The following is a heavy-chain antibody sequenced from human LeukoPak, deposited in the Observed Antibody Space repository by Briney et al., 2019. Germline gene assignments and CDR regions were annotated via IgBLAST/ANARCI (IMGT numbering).Heavy chain of an antibody. D-gene: IGHD5-18*01. Sequence: PGGSRRLSCAASEFTFSDYYMSWIRQAPGKGLEWVSYISSSSSYTNYADSVKGQFTISRDNAKNSLYLQMNSLRAEDTAMYYCARVINSYGPFDYWGQGTLVTVSS. CDR1: EFTFSDYY. CDR3: ARVINSYGPFDY. J-gene: IGHJ4*02. CDR2: ISSSSSYT. V-gene: IGHV3-11*05.